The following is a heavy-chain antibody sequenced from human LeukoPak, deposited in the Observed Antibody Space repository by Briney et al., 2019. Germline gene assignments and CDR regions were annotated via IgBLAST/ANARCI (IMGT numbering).Heavy chain of an antibody. CDR1: GFTFSSYG. CDR2: ISYDGSNK. CDR3: AKDSGVVGGAGRYYYGMDV. Sequence: GGSLRLSCAASGFTFSSYGMHWVRQAPGKGREWVAVISYDGSNKYYADSVKGRFTISRDNSKNTLYLQMNSLRAEDTAVYYCAKDSGVVGGAGRYYYGMDVWGKGTTVTVSS. D-gene: IGHD6-13*01. V-gene: IGHV3-30*18. J-gene: IGHJ6*04.